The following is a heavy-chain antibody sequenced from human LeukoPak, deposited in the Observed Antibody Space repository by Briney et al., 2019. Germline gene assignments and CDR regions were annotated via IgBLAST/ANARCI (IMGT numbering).Heavy chain of an antibody. D-gene: IGHD6-13*01. CDR2: IYYSGST. V-gene: IGHV4-39*01. CDR1: GGSISSSSYY. CDR3: ARQSGIAAAIDY. Sequence: SETLSLTCTVSGGSISSSSYYWGWISQPPGKGLEWIGSIYYSGSTYYNPSLKSRVTKSVDTSKNQFSLKLSSVTAADTAVCYCARQSGIAAAIDYWGQGTLVTVSS. J-gene: IGHJ4*02.